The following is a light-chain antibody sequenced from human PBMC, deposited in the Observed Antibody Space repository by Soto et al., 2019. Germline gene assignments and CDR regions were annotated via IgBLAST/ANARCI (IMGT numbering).Light chain of an antibody. CDR1: QIINSY. CDR2: AAS. CDR3: QQRGT. Sequence: DLYMSSSPXSLCSSVGXXXXITWRASQIINSYLNWYQKKPGKAPKLLIYAASSLHSGVPTRFRGSESGTDFTLTISSLQPEDVATYYWQQRGTFGLGTKVDIK. J-gene: IGKJ1*01. V-gene: IGKV1-39*01.